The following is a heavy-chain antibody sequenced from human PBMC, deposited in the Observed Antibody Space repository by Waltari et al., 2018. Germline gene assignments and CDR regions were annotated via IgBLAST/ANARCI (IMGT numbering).Heavy chain of an antibody. V-gene: IGHV3-30*04. CDR1: EFTFSSYA. CDR2: ISYNGRNI. D-gene: IGHD3-22*01. J-gene: IGHJ6*02. CDR3: ARDYCDRSNCHGMDV. Sequence: QVQLVESGGGVVQPGRSLRLSCAASEFTFSSYAMHWVRQAPGKGLEGVAVISYNGRNIYYVDSVKGRFTISRDNSKKTLYMQMNSLRVEDTAVYYCARDYCDRSNCHGMDVWGQGTTVTVSS.